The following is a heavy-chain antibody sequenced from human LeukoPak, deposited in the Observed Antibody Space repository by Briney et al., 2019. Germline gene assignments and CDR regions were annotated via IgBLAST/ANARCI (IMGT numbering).Heavy chain of an antibody. J-gene: IGHJ4*02. CDR2: INHSGST. D-gene: IGHD1-1*01. V-gene: IGHV4-34*01. Sequence: SETLSLTCAVYGGSFSGYYWSWIRQPPGKGLEWIGEINHSGSTDYNPSLKSRVTISVDRSKNQFSLKLSSVTAADTAVYYCARICANWNGSAFDYWGQGTLVTVSS. CDR3: ARICANWNGSAFDY. CDR1: GGSFSGYY.